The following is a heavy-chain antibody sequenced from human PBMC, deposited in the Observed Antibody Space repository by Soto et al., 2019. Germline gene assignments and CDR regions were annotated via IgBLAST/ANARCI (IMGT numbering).Heavy chain of an antibody. J-gene: IGHJ4*02. D-gene: IGHD7-27*01. CDR3: ASHLRPTNWGGGYFDY. V-gene: IGHV4-34*01. CDR1: GGSFNGYY. CDR2: VHHGGNT. Sequence: SETLSLTCAVYGGSFNGYYWSWIRQPPGKGLEWIGEVHHGGNTYYNPSLKSRVTISVDTSKNQFSLKLTSVTAADTTVYYCASHLRPTNWGGGYFDYWGQGPLVTVSS.